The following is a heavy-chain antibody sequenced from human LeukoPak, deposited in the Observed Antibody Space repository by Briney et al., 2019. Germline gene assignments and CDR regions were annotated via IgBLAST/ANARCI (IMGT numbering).Heavy chain of an antibody. J-gene: IGHJ4*02. CDR1: GGSISSGPYF. V-gene: IGHV4-61*01. CDR2: IYYSGST. D-gene: IGHD6-19*01. CDR3: ARGRGLDGWSPFDY. Sequence: SETLSLTCSVSGGSISSGPYFWSWIRQPPGKGLEWIGYIYYSGSTNYNPSLKSQVTISVDTSKNQFSLKLSSVTAADTAVYYCARGRGLDGWSPFDYWGQGTLVTVSS.